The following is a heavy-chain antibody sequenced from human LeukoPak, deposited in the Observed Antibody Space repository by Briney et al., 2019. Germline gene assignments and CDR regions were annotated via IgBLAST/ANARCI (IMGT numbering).Heavy chain of an antibody. Sequence: GGSLRLSCAASGFTFSSYSMNWVRQAPGKGLEWVSSISSSSSYIYYADSVKGRFTISRDNAKNSLYLQMNSLRAEDTAVYYCARLGFGGGFYGMDVWGQGTTVTVSS. CDR2: ISSSSSYI. CDR1: GFTFSSYS. D-gene: IGHD3-10*01. J-gene: IGHJ6*02. V-gene: IGHV3-21*01. CDR3: ARLGFGGGFYGMDV.